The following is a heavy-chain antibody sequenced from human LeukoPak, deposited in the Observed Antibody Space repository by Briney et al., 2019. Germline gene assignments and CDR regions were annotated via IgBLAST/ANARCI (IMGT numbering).Heavy chain of an antibody. V-gene: IGHV1-2*02. CDR3: ARDLTNWGSVDY. CDR1: GYTFTGYY. J-gene: IGHJ4*02. Sequence: ASVKVSCKASGYTFTGYYMHWVRQAPGQGLEWMGWINPNSGGTNYAQKFQGRVTMTRDTSISTAYMELSRLRSDDTAVYYCARDLTNWGSVDYWGQGTLVTVSS. D-gene: IGHD7-27*01. CDR2: INPNSGGT.